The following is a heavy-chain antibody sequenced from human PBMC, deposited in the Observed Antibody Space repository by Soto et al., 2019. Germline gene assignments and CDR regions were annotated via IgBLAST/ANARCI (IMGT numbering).Heavy chain of an antibody. D-gene: IGHD1-26*01. Sequence: ASVKVSCKASGYTFTSYYMHWVRQAPGQGLEWMGIINPSGGSTSYAQRFQGRVTMTRDTSTSTVYMELSSLRSEDTAVYYCAREEVVGATIYWFDPWGQGTLVTVSS. V-gene: IGHV1-46*01. CDR1: GYTFTSYY. J-gene: IGHJ5*02. CDR3: AREEVVGATIYWFDP. CDR2: INPSGGST.